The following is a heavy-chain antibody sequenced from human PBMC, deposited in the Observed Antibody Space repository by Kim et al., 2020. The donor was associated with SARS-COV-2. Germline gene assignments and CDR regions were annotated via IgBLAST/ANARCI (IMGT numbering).Heavy chain of an antibody. J-gene: IGHJ6*02. CDR1: GGTFSSYA. Sequence: SVKVSCKASGGTFSSYAISWVRQAPGQGLEWMGGIIPIFGTANYAQKFQGRVTITADESTSTAYMELSSLRSEDTAVYYCARDLKPSSGWYGSYYYGMDVWGQGTTVTVSS. CDR2: IIPIFGTA. D-gene: IGHD6-19*01. V-gene: IGHV1-69*13. CDR3: ARDLKPSSGWYGSYYYGMDV.